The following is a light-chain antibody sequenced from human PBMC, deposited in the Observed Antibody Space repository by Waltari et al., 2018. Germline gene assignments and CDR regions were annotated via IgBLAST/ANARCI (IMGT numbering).Light chain of an antibody. CDR2: AVR. CDR3: SSSTSSTTRV. CDR1: SSDVGAYTY. V-gene: IGLV2-14*03. Sequence: QSALTQPASVSASPGQSITISCTGTSSDVGAYTYVSWYQQHPGKTPKLIIYAVRIRPSGVSNRFSGSKSGNTASLTISGLQADDEADYYCSSSTSSTTRVFGGGTRLTVL. J-gene: IGLJ3*02.